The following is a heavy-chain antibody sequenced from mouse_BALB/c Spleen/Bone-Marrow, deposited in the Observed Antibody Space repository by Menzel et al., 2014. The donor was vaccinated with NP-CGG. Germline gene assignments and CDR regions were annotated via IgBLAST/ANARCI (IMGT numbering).Heavy chain of an antibody. J-gene: IGHJ3*01. CDR1: GFSLTSYG. CDR3: ASPIYYDYPLFAY. D-gene: IGHD2-4*01. Sequence: QVQLQQSGPGLVAPSQRLSIPCTVSGFSLTSYGVHWVRRPPGKGLEWLGVIWAGGSTNYNSALMSRLSISKDNSKSQVFLKMNSLQTDDTAMYYCASPIYYDYPLFAYWGQGTLVTVSA. CDR2: IWAGGST. V-gene: IGHV2-9*02.